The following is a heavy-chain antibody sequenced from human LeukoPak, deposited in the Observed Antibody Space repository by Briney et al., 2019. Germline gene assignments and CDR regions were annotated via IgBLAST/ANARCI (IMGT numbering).Heavy chain of an antibody. D-gene: IGHD1-26*01. V-gene: IGHV3-48*01. CDR3: ASLGVSGSYALYGFDY. Sequence: PGGSLRLSCAASGFTVSSNYMSWVRQAPGKGLEWISYISSSSRTIYYADSVKGRFTISRDNAKNSLYLQMNSLRAEDTAVYYCASLGVSGSYALYGFDYWGQGTLVTVSS. CDR2: ISSSSRTI. CDR1: GFTVSSNY. J-gene: IGHJ4*02.